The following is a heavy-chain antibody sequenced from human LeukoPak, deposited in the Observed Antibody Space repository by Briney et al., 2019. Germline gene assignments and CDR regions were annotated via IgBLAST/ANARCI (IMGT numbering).Heavy chain of an antibody. Sequence: ASVKVSCKASGYTFASYDINWVRQATGQGLEWMGWMNPNSGNTGYAQKFQGRVTMTRNTSISTDYMELSSLRSEDTAVYYCARGGLRYFYWLWHYYYYGMDVWGQGTTVTVS. D-gene: IGHD3-9*01. CDR1: GYTFASYD. CDR3: ARGGLRYFYWLWHYYYYGMDV. CDR2: MNPNSGNT. J-gene: IGHJ6*02. V-gene: IGHV1-8*01.